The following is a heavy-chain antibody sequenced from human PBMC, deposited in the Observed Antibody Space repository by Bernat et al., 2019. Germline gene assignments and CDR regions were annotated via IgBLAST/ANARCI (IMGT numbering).Heavy chain of an antibody. CDR2: ISAYNGNT. Sequence: QVQLVQSGAEVKKPGASVKVSCKASGYTFTSYGISWVRQAPGQGLEWMGWISAYNGNTNYAQKLQGRVTMTTDTSTSTAYMELRSLRSDDTAVYYCAREPGEVVSSGYNAFDIWGQGTMVTVFS. V-gene: IGHV1-18*01. CDR3: AREPGEVVSSGYNAFDI. J-gene: IGHJ3*02. D-gene: IGHD3-22*01. CDR1: GYTFTSYG.